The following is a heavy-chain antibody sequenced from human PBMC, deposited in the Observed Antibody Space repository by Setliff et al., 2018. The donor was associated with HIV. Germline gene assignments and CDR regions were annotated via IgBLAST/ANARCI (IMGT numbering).Heavy chain of an antibody. CDR3: ARFYSNYAAFDS. D-gene: IGHD4-4*01. CDR1: GFSLSISGMC. Sequence: SGPTLVNPPQTLTLTCPFSGFSLSISGMCVSWIRQPPGKAPEWLARIGWDDDKFYNTSLKTRLTISKDSSKNQVVLRMTNMDPVDTATYYCARFYSNYAAFDSWGQGTLVTVSS. J-gene: IGHJ4*02. CDR2: IGWDDDK. V-gene: IGHV2-70*17.